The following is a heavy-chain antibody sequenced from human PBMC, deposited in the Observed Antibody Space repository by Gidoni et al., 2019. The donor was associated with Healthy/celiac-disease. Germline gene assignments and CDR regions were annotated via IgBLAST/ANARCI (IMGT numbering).Heavy chain of an antibody. D-gene: IGHD2-2*01. CDR3: ATLGSRTSCCPPSDSH. V-gene: IGHV3-23*01. Sequence: EVQLLDSGGGLVQPGGSLSLSCAASGFTFSSYAMRWVRQAPGKGLEWVSAISGSGGSTYYADSVKGRFTISRDNSKNTLYLQMNSLRAEDTAVYYCATLGSRTSCCPPSDSHWGQGTLVTVSS. J-gene: IGHJ4*02. CDR2: ISGSGGST. CDR1: GFTFSSYA.